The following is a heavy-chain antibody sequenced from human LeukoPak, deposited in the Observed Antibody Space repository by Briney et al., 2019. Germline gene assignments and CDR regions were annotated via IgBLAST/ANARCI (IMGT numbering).Heavy chain of an antibody. J-gene: IGHJ3*02. V-gene: IGHV4-59*12. D-gene: IGHD3-22*01. CDR1: GGSISGYY. CDR3: ARYPDSSGYWDAFDI. CDR2: ISYSGSS. Sequence: SETLSLTCAVSGGSISGYYWSWIRQPPGKGLEWLGYISYSGSSDYNPSLKGRVTISVDTSRNQFSLKLSSVTAADTALYYCARYPDSSGYWDAFDIWGQGTMVTVSS.